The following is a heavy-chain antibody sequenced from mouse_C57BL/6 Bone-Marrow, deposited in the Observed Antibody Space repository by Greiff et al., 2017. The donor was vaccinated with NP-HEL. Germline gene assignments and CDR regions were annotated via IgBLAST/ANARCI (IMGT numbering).Heavy chain of an antibody. CDR1: GYTFTDYN. V-gene: IGHV1-22*01. J-gene: IGHJ2*01. Sequence: EVHLVESGPELVKPGASVKMSCKASGYTFTDYNMHWVKQSHGKSLEWIGYINPNNGGTSYNQKFKGKATLTVNKSSSTAYMELRSLTSEDSAVYYCARLGYGSNNYFDYWGQGTTLTVSS. D-gene: IGHD1-1*01. CDR2: INPNNGGT. CDR3: ARLGYGSNNYFDY.